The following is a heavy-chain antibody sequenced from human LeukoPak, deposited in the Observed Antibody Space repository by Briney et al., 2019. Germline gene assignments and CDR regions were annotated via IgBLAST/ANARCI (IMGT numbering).Heavy chain of an antibody. CDR3: ARHGYCSSTSCYEDY. CDR2: IYTNGST. CDR1: GGSISSYY. V-gene: IGHV4-4*09. Sequence: SETLSLTCTVSGGSISSYYWSWIRQPPGKGLEWIGYIYTNGSTNYNPSLKSRVTISVDTSKNQFSLKLSSVTAADTAVYYCARHGYCSSTSCYEDYWGQGTLVTVSS. J-gene: IGHJ4*02. D-gene: IGHD2-2*03.